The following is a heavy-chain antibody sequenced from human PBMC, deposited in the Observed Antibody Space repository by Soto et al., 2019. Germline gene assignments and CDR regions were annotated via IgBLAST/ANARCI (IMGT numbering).Heavy chain of an antibody. V-gene: IGHV1-8*01. CDR1: GYTFTSYH. CDR3: ARGNWNYGGPAFDI. J-gene: IGHJ3*02. CDR2: MNPNSGNT. D-gene: IGHD1-7*01. Sequence: GASVKVSCKASGYTFTSYHINWVRQATGQGLEWVGWMNPNSGNTGYAQKFQGRVTMTRNTSISTAYMELSSLRSEDTAVYYCARGNWNYGGPAFDIWGQGTMVTVSS.